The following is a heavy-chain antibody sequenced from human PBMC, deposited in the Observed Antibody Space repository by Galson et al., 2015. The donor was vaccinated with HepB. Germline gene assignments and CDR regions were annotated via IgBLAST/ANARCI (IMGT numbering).Heavy chain of an antibody. CDR2: INPSSGST. D-gene: IGHD4-11*01. J-gene: IGHJ6*02. V-gene: IGHV1-46*03. CDR1: GYTFTSYY. Sequence: SVKVSCKASGYTFTSYYIHWVRQAPGQGLEWMGIINPSSGSTSYAQKFQGRVTMTRDTSTSTVYVELSSLRSDDTAVYYCARYPTVTDRVYYYGMDVWGQGTTVTVSS. CDR3: ARYPTVTDRVYYYGMDV.